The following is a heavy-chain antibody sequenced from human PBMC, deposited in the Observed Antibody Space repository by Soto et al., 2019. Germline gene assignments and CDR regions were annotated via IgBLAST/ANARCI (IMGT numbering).Heavy chain of an antibody. CDR3: ARHKTDYDSKNYYYYGMDV. CDR1: GGSISSYY. Sequence: SETLSLTCTVSGGSISSYYWSWIRQPPGKGLEWIGYIYYSGSTNYNPSLKSRVTISVDTSKNQFSLKRSSVTAADTAVYYCARHKTDYDSKNYYYYGMDVWGQGTTVTVSS. V-gene: IGHV4-59*08. J-gene: IGHJ6*02. CDR2: IYYSGST. D-gene: IGHD3-22*01.